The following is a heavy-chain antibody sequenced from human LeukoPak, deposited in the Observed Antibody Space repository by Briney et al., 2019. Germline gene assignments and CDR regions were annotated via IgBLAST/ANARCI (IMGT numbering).Heavy chain of an antibody. D-gene: IGHD3-10*01. V-gene: IGHV5-51*01. CDR2: IYPGDSDT. Sequence: GESLKISCQGSGYSFSNYWIGWVRQMPGKGLEWMGIIYPGDSDTTYSPSFEGQVTISADKSIDTVYLQWSSLKASDTATYYCARQSRDGSKTRGYYFDSWGQGTLVTVSS. CDR1: GYSFSNYW. J-gene: IGHJ4*02. CDR3: ARQSRDGSKTRGYYFDS.